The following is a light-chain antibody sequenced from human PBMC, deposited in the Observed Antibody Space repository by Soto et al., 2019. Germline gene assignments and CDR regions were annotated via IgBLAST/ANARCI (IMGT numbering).Light chain of an antibody. CDR1: QDIRND. CDR3: LQNYNYPHT. Sequence: AIQMTQSPSSLSGSVGDRVNITCRASQDIRNDLGWYQQKPGKAPNLLIFAASRLQVGVPSRFSGSGSGTDFTLTISSLQPEDFATYFCLQNYNYPHTFGPGTKVDI. CDR2: AAS. J-gene: IGKJ3*01. V-gene: IGKV1-6*01.